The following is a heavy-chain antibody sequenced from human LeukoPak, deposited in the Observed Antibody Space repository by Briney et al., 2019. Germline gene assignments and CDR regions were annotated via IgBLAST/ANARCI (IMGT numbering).Heavy chain of an antibody. CDR2: IWYDGSNK. Sequence: PPGGSLRLSCAASGFTFSSYGMHWVRQAPGKGLEWVAVIWYDGSNKYYADSVKGRFTISRDNSKNTLYLQMNSLRAEDTAVYYCARELLNNDAFDIWGQGTMVTVSS. CDR3: ARELLNNDAFDI. J-gene: IGHJ3*02. V-gene: IGHV3-33*01. CDR1: GFTFSSYG. D-gene: IGHD3-10*01.